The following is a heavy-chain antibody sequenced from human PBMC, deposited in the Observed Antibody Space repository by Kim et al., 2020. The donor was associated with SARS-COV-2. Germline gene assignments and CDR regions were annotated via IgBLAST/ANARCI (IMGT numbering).Heavy chain of an antibody. Sequence: GGSLRLSCAASEFTFSSYAMSWVRQAPGKGLEWVSALSGSGSSTFYADSVKGRFTISRDNSRNTLYLQMNSLRAEDTAVYYCAKDPSRGDDTCYSNFDHWGQGTLVTVSS. J-gene: IGHJ4*02. V-gene: IGHV3-23*01. D-gene: IGHD2-15*01. CDR2: LSGSGSST. CDR1: EFTFSSYA. CDR3: AKDPSRGDDTCYSNFDH.